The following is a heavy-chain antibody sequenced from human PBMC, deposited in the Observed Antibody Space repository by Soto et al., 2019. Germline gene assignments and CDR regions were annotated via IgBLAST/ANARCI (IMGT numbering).Heavy chain of an antibody. CDR2: ISGSGGST. J-gene: IGHJ4*02. CDR3: AKSSPAWI. Sequence: LILSDAASRFTFSSYAMISVRQAPGKGLEWVSAISGSGGSTYYADCVKGRFTISRDNSKNTLYLQMNSLRAEDTAVYYCAKSSPAWIWGQGTLVTVSS. CDR1: RFTFSSYA. D-gene: IGHD2-2*01. V-gene: IGHV3-23*01.